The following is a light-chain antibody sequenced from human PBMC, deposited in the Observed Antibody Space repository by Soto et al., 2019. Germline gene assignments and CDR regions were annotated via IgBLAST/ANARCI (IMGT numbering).Light chain of an antibody. Sequence: EIVLTQSPDTLSLSPGIRATLSCRARQSVSSYLAWYQQKPGQAPRLLIYDASNRATGIPARFSGSGSGTDFTLTISSLAPEDLAVYYCQQPSNWLYTVGQGTNVDIK. J-gene: IGKJ2*01. CDR2: DAS. CDR3: QQPSNWLYT. CDR1: QSVSSY. V-gene: IGKV3-11*01.